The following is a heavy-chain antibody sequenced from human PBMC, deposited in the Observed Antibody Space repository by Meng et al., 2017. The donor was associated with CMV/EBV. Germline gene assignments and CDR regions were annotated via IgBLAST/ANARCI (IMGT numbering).Heavy chain of an antibody. D-gene: IGHD4-17*01. CDR2: ISSSGSTI. CDR3: AKDAPSYGVSPSYYYYGMDV. Sequence: GGSLRLSCAASGFTFSDYYMSWIRQAPGKGLEWVSYISSSGSTIYYADSVKGRFTISRDNAKNSLYLQMNSLRPEDTAVYYCAKDAPSYGVSPSYYYYGMDVWGQGTTVTVSS. CDR1: GFTFSDYY. J-gene: IGHJ6*02. V-gene: IGHV3-11*04.